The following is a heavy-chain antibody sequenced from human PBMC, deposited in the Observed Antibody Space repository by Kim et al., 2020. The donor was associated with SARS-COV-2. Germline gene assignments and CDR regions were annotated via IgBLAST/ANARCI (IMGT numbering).Heavy chain of an antibody. Sequence: SETLSLTCTVSGGSISSGGYYWSWIRQHPGKGLEWIGYIYYSGSTYYNPSLKSRVTISVDTSKNQFSLKLSSVTAADTAVYYCARESGIAVAGLIDYWGQGTLVTVSS. CDR2: IYYSGST. CDR1: GGSISSGGYY. CDR3: ARESGIAVAGLIDY. V-gene: IGHV4-31*03. J-gene: IGHJ4*02. D-gene: IGHD6-19*01.